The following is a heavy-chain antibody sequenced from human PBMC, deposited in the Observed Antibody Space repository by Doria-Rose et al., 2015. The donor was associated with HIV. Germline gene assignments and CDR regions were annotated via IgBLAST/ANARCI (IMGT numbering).Heavy chain of an antibody. V-gene: IGHV4-59*01. CDR1: GGSISHYY. Sequence: QVQLQESGPGLVKPSETLSLTCSVSGGSISHYYWRWIRQPPGKGLEYIGDIFYTWSTNYSHSLKSRVSISIDTSKNKFSLRLSSVTAADTAVYYCARVLSGTYDYWGQGTLVTVSS. J-gene: IGHJ4*02. CDR2: IFYTWST. CDR3: ARVLSGTYDY. D-gene: IGHD1-26*01.